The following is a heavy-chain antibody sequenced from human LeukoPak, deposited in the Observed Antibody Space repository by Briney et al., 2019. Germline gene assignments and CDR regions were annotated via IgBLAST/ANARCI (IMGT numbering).Heavy chain of an antibody. Sequence: SETLPLTCTVSGGSVSSGSYYWSWIRQPPGKGLEWIGYIYYSGSTNYNPSLKSRVTISVDTSKNQFSLKLSSVTAADTAVYYCARASEWELNDYWGQGALVTVSS. V-gene: IGHV4-61*01. CDR1: GGSVSSGSYY. D-gene: IGHD1-26*01. J-gene: IGHJ4*02. CDR3: ARASEWELNDY. CDR2: IYYSGST.